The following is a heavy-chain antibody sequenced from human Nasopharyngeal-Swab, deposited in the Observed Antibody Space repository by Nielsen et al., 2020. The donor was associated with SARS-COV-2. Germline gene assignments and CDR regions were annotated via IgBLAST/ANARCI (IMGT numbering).Heavy chain of an antibody. CDR2: IIPSGGST. V-gene: IGHV1-46*02. Sequence: ASVKVPCKASGYPFNTYYMHWVRQAPGQGPEWMGLIIPSGGSTTYAQRLQGRVTMTRDTSTTTFYMELSSLRFEDTAMYYCARSRGAGVLDYWGQGSLVTVSS. CDR1: GYPFNTYY. D-gene: IGHD1-14*01. J-gene: IGHJ4*02. CDR3: ARSRGAGVLDY.